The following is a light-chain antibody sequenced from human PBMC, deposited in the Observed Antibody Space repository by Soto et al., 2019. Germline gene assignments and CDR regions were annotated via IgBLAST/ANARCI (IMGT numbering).Light chain of an antibody. V-gene: IGLV1-40*01. Sequence: QSVLTQPPSVSGAPGQRVTFSCTGSSSNIGAGYDVHWYQQFPGTAPKLLISGNINRPSGIPDRFSGSKSGTSASLAITGLQTEDEADYYCQSYDDSLTAYVFGTGTKLTVL. CDR2: GNI. CDR3: QSYDDSLTAYV. J-gene: IGLJ1*01. CDR1: SSNIGAGYD.